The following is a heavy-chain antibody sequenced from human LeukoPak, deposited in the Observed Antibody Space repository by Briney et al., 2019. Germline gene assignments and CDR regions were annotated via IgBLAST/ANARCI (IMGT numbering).Heavy chain of an antibody. CDR3: AKAQRQWLGDY. Sequence: GGSLRLSCAASGFTFSNYAMSWVRQAPGKGLEWVSAISGSGGTTYYADSDSVKGRFTISRDNSKNTVYLQMNSLRVEDTAVYYCAKAQRQWLGDYWGQGTLVTVSS. V-gene: IGHV3-23*01. CDR2: ISGSGGTT. J-gene: IGHJ4*02. D-gene: IGHD6-19*01. CDR1: GFTFSNYA.